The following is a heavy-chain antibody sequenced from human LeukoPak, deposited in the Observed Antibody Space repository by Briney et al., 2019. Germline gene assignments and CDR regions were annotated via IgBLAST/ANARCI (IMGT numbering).Heavy chain of an antibody. Sequence: GGSLRLSCAASGFTFSDYYMNWVRQAPGKGLEWVSYISSRGTTQYYADSVKGRFTISRDNAKNSLFLQMNSLRAEDTAVYYCARVSGYSIGGWYAFDYWSQGTLVTVSS. CDR1: GFTFSDYY. V-gene: IGHV3-11*04. D-gene: IGHD6-25*01. CDR2: ISSRGTTQ. CDR3: ARVSGYSIGGWYAFDY. J-gene: IGHJ4*02.